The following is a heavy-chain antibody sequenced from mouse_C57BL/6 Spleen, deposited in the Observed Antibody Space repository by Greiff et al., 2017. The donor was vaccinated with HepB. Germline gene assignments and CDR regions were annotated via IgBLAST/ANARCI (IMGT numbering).Heavy chain of an antibody. CDR2: IDPSDSYT. Sequence: QVQLQQSGAELVMPGASVKLSCKASGYTFTSYWMHWVNQRPGQGLEWIGEIDPSDSYTNYNQKFKGKSTLTVDKSSSTAYMQLSSLTSEDSAVYYCARGGITTVVVDYWGQGTTLTVSS. CDR1: GYTFTSYW. J-gene: IGHJ2*01. D-gene: IGHD1-1*01. V-gene: IGHV1-69*01. CDR3: ARGGITTVVVDY.